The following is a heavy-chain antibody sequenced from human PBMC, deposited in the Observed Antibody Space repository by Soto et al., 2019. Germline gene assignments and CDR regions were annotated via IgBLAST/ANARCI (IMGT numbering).Heavy chain of an antibody. Sequence: RASVKVSCKASGYTFPSYAMHWVRQAPGQRLEWMGWINAGNGNTKYSQKFQGRVTITRDTSASTAYMELSSLRSEDTAVYYCARSPPIAVAGTFDYWGQGTLVTVSS. D-gene: IGHD6-19*01. CDR3: ARSPPIAVAGTFDY. CDR2: INAGNGNT. V-gene: IGHV1-3*01. CDR1: GYTFPSYA. J-gene: IGHJ4*02.